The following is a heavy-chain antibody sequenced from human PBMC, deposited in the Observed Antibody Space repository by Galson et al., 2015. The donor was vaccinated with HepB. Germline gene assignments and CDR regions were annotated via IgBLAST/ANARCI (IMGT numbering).Heavy chain of an antibody. V-gene: IGHV3-7*01. CDR1: GFVISRSW. J-gene: IGHJ4*02. CDR2: INQDGGEK. D-gene: IGHD1-14*01. Sequence: SLRLSCAASGFVISRSWMNWIRQAPGKGLEWVANINQDGGEKYYVDSVKGRFTIFTDSAKNSLYLQMNSLRGEDTAVYYCYAGHYFNSWGQGTLVTVSS. CDR3: YAGHYFNS.